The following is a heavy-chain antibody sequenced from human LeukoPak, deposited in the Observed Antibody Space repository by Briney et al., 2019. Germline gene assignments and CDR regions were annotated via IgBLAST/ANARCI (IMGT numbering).Heavy chain of an antibody. J-gene: IGHJ5*02. V-gene: IGHV4-39*07. CDR2: IYYSGST. Sequence: SETLSLTCTVSGGSISSSSYYWGWIRQPPGKGLEWIGSIYYSGSTYYNPSLKSRVTISVDTSKNQFSLKLSSVTAADTAVYYCARVRRPPYNWFDPWGQGTLVTVSS. CDR1: GGSISSSSYY. CDR3: ARVRRPPYNWFDP.